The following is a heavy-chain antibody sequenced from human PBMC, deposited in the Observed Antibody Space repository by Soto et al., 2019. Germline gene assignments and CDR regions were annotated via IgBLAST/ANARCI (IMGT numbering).Heavy chain of an antibody. J-gene: IGHJ5*02. D-gene: IGHD6-13*01. CDR2: VSFGGSNK. V-gene: IGHV3-30-3*01. CDR1: GFTFSTHA. CDR3: AMDQIGITTAGGGRIDR. Sequence: QVQLVESGGGVVQPGRSLRLSCAASGFTFSTHAMHWVRQAPGKWLECLAIVSFGGSNKYYAASVKGRFTISRDNSKNTLYLRMSGLTPEDTAFYYCAMDQIGITTAGGGRIDRWGQGTLVSVPS.